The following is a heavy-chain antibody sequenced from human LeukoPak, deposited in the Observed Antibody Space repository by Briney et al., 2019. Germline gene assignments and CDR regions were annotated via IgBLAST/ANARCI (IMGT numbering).Heavy chain of an antibody. V-gene: IGHV3-7*01. CDR3: ARDPVEWEQLLDY. CDR1: GFIFSNYW. CDR2: MNKDGSEK. Sequence: GGSPRLSCAASGFIFSNYWMGWVRQAPGKRPEWVANMNKDGSEKYYADSVKGRFTIPRDNARNSVYLQMNSLRVEDTAVYYCARDPVEWEQLLDYWGQGTLVTVSS. J-gene: IGHJ4*02. D-gene: IGHD1-26*01.